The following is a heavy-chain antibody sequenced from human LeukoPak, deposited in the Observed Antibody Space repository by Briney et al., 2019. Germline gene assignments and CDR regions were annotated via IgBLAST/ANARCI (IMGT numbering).Heavy chain of an antibody. V-gene: IGHV1-18*01. Sequence: ASVKVSCKASGYTFTSYGISWVPPAPEQGLERMGWISAYNGNTKYAQKLQGRVTMTTDTSTSTAYMELRSLRSDDTAVYYCARDQWNWNDGSLGYWGQGTLVTVSS. D-gene: IGHD1-1*01. CDR1: GYTFTSYG. CDR2: ISAYNGNT. J-gene: IGHJ4*02. CDR3: ARDQWNWNDGSLGY.